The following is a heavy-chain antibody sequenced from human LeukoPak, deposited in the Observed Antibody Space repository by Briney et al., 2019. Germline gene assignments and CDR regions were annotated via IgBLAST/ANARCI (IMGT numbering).Heavy chain of an antibody. J-gene: IGHJ4*02. CDR1: GFTFDDYG. V-gene: IGHV3-20*04. CDR3: ARVPAGYTPDY. D-gene: IGHD5-24*01. Sequence: RSLRLSCAASGFTFDDYGMSWVRQAPGKGLEWVSGIDWNGGSTGYADSVKGRFTISRDNAKNSLYLQMNSLRAEDTAVYYCARVPAGYTPDYWGQGTLVTVSS. CDR2: IDWNGGST.